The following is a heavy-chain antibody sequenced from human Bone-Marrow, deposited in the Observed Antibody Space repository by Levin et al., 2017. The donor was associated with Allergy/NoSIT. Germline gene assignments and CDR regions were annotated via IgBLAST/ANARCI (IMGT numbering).Heavy chain of an antibody. CDR2: ISGSGGST. J-gene: IGHJ4*02. CDR3: AKDGRFPHYDFWSEILPGASTTDDY. CDR1: GFTFSSYA. V-gene: IGHV3-23*01. D-gene: IGHD3-3*01. Sequence: AGGSLRLSCAASGFTFSSYAMSWVRQAPGKGLEWVSAISGSGGSTYYADSVKGRFTISRDNSKNTLYLQMNSLRAEDTAVYYCAKDGRFPHYDFWSEILPGASTTDDYWGQGTLVTVSS.